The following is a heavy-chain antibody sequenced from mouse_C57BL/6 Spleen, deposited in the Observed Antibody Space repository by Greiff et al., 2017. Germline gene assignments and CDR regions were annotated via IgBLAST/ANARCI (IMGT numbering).Heavy chain of an antibody. V-gene: IGHV5-4*03. CDR1: GFTFSSYA. Sequence: EVKVVESGGGLVKPGGSLKLSCAASGFTFSSYAMSWVRQTPEKRLEWVATISDGGSYTYYPDNVKGRFTISRDNAKNNLYLQMRHLKAEDTAMYYCARDFSHYYGSSYGYFDVWGTGTTVTVSS. CDR2: ISDGGSYT. J-gene: IGHJ1*03. D-gene: IGHD1-1*01. CDR3: ARDFSHYYGSSYGYFDV.